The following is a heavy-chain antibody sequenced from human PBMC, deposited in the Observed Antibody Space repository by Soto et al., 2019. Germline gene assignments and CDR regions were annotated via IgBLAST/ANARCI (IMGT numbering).Heavy chain of an antibody. J-gene: IGHJ4*02. Sequence: EVQLVESGGGLVQPGGSLRLSCAASGFTFSDHYMDWVRQAPGKGLEWVGRTRNKANSYTTEYAASVKGRFTISRDDSKNSLYLQMNSVKTEDTAVYYCAREDSSGYNYWGQGTLVTVSS. D-gene: IGHD3-22*01. CDR2: TRNKANSYTT. V-gene: IGHV3-72*01. CDR1: GFTFSDHY. CDR3: AREDSSGYNY.